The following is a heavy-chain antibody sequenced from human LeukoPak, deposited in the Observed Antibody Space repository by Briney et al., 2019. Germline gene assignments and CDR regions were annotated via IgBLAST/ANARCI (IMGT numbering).Heavy chain of an antibody. J-gene: IGHJ3*02. V-gene: IGHV4-4*07. CDR2: IFTSGST. D-gene: IGHD4-11*01. CDR3: ARAPVTVKDSFDI. Sequence: SETLSLTCAVSGGSINNYYWSWIRQPAGKGLERIGRIFTSGSTNYNAPLKSRVTLSVDTSKNQFSLKLRSMTAADTAVYYCARAPVTVKDSFDIWGQGTMVTVSS. CDR1: GGSINNYY.